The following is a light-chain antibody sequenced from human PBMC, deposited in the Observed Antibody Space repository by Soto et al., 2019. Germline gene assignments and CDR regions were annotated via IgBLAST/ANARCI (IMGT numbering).Light chain of an antibody. Sequence: QSVLTQPPSASGTPGQRVTLSCSGSSSSIGSNTVSWYQQLPGTAPKLLIYTNNQRPSGVPDRFSGSKSGTSASLAISGLQSDDEADYYCAAWDDSLNGPVFGGGTKLTVL. J-gene: IGLJ3*02. V-gene: IGLV1-44*01. CDR1: SSSIGSNT. CDR3: AAWDDSLNGPV. CDR2: TNN.